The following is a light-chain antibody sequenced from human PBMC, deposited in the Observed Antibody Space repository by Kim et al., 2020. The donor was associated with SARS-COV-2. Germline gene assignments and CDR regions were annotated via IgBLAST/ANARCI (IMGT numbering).Light chain of an antibody. Sequence: APGERATLSCRASQTIHTNYFGWFQQKPGQAPRLLIYGTSNRASDIPERFSGSGSRTDFTLTISRLEPEDFAVYYCQQYFRSPPTFGPGTKVDIK. CDR1: QTIHTNY. J-gene: IGKJ3*01. V-gene: IGKV3-20*01. CDR2: GTS. CDR3: QQYFRSPPT.